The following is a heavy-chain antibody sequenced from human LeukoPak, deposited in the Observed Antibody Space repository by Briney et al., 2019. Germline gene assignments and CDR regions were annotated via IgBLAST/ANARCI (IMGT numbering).Heavy chain of an antibody. CDR1: GYTFTTYG. V-gene: IGHV1-2*02. CDR3: ARVLLGDSSGYYYYFDY. Sequence: ASVKVSCKASGYTFTTYGISWVRQAPGQGLEWMGWINPNSGGTNYAQKFQGRVTMTRDTSISTAYMELSRLRSDDTAVYYCARVLLGDSSGYYYYFDYWGRGTLVTVSS. CDR2: INPNSGGT. D-gene: IGHD3-22*01. J-gene: IGHJ4*02.